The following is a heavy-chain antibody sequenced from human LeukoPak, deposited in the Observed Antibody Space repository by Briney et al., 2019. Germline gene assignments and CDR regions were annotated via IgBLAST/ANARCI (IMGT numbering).Heavy chain of an antibody. V-gene: IGHV3-49*04. CDR2: IRSKAYGGTT. CDR1: GFTFGDYA. Sequence: PGGSLRLSCTASGFTFGDYAMSWVRQAPGKGLEWVGFIRSKAYGGTTEYAASVKGRFTISRDDSKSIAYLQMNSLKTEDTAVYYCTRDHTIFGVPPSYYMDVWGKGTTVTVSS. J-gene: IGHJ6*03. CDR3: TRDHTIFGVPPSYYMDV. D-gene: IGHD3-3*01.